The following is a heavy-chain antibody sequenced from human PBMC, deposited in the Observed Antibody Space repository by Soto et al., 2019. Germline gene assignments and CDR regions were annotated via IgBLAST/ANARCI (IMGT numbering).Heavy chain of an antibody. CDR3: ATLASGGYFFQY. D-gene: IGHD5-12*01. V-gene: IGHV1-69*13. CDR2: ILPIFKTP. J-gene: IGHJ4*01. Sequence: ASVKVSCKASGDTLNNYAINWVRQAPGQGLEWMGGILPIFKTPTYAQKFQGRVTIAADESTSTAYMEVSSLRSDDTAVYFCATLASGGYFFQYWG. CDR1: GDTLNNYA.